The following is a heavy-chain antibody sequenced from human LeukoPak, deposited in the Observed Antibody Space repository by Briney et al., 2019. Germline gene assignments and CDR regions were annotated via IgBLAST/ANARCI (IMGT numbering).Heavy chain of an antibody. V-gene: IGHV3-74*01. CDR3: VRSLRSADF. J-gene: IGHJ4*02. CDR2: ISTDGSQT. Sequence: GGSLRLSCEASGFTFSNFWMHWVRQPPGKGLMWVSQISTDGSQTFYADSVKGRFTISRDNAKNTLFLQMDSLRPEDTAVYYCVRSLRSADFWGQGTLVTVSS. CDR1: GFTFSNFW.